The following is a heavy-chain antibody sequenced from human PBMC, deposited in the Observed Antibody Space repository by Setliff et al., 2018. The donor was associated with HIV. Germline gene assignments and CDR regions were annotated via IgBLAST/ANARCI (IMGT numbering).Heavy chain of an antibody. J-gene: IGHJ4*02. D-gene: IGHD3-10*01. CDR3: ARVLFGQSGSYKNYYFDY. V-gene: IGHV4-38-2*01. Sequence: KTSETLSLTCAVSGYSIGSGSFWGWIRQPPGKGLEWIGNIYDTGKINYNPSLKGRVTMSIDMSEDQFSLNLRSVTAADTATYYCARVLFGQSGSYKNYYFDYWGQGTLVTVSS. CDR2: IYDTGKI. CDR1: GYSIGSGSF.